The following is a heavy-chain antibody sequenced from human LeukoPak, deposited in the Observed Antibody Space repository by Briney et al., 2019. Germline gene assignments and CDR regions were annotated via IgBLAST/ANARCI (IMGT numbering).Heavy chain of an antibody. CDR2: ISSSGSTI. J-gene: IGHJ4*02. D-gene: IGHD3-22*01. V-gene: IGHV3-48*03. Sequence: HPGGSLRLSCAASGFTFSSYEMNWVRQAPGEGLEWVSYISSSGSTIYYADSVKGRFTISRDNAKNSLYLQMNSLRAEDTAVYYCARESGEDYYDSSGYYLFSNWGQGTLVTVSS. CDR1: GFTFSSYE. CDR3: ARESGEDYYDSSGYYLFSN.